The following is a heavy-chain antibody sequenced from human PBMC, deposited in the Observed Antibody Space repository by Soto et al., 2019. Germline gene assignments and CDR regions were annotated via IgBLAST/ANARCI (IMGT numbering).Heavy chain of an antibody. V-gene: IGHV4-30-4*01. D-gene: IGHD1-26*01. Sequence: SETLSLTCTVSGGSISSGDYYWSWIRQPPGKGLEWIGYIYYSGSTYYNPSLKSRVTISVDTSKNQFSLKLSSVTAADTAVYYCARSHKWADPPVGNWFDPWGQGTLVTVSS. CDR1: GGSISSGDYY. CDR2: IYYSGST. CDR3: ARSHKWADPPVGNWFDP. J-gene: IGHJ5*02.